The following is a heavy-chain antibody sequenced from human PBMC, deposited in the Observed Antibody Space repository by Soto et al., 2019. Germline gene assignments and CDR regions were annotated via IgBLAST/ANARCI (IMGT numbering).Heavy chain of an antibody. J-gene: IGHJ6*02. CDR1: GFTLSSYG. CDR3: AKDEELHGGYYYYGMDV. Sequence: GGSLRLSCAASGFTLSSYGMRWVRQAPGKGLEWVAVISYDGSNKYYADSVKGRSTISRDNSKNTLYLQMNGLRAEDTAVYYCAKDEELHGGYYYYGMDVWGQGTTVTVSS. V-gene: IGHV3-30*18. CDR2: ISYDGSNK. D-gene: IGHD1-26*01.